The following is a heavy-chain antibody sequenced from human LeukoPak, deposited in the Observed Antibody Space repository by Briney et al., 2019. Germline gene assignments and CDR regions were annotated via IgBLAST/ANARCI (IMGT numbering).Heavy chain of an antibody. CDR1: GYTLTGYY. D-gene: IGHD3-9*01. Sequence: ASVKVSCKASGYTLTGYYMHWVRQAPGQGLEWMGWINPNSGGTNYAQKFQGRVTMTRDTSISTAYMELSRLRSDDTAVYYCARKSDSYYDILTGYSIFDYWGQGTLVTVSS. CDR3: ARKSDSYYDILTGYSIFDY. V-gene: IGHV1-2*02. CDR2: INPNSGGT. J-gene: IGHJ4*02.